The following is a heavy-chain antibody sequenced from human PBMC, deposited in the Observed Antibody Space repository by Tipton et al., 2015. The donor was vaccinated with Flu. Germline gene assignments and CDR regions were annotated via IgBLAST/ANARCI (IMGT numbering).Heavy chain of an antibody. CDR3: ARRDFSNYVSEPKNWFDF. CDR2: IYHSGSP. J-gene: IGHJ5*01. V-gene: IGHV4-4*02. D-gene: IGHD4-11*01. CDR1: GGSITSHNW. Sequence: SLRLSCAVSGGSITSHNWWSWVRQPPGKGLEWIGEIYHSGSPNHSPSLKSRVTISVDQSTNQFSLRLSAVTAADTAVYYCARRDFSNYVSEPKNWFDFWGQGILVTVSS.